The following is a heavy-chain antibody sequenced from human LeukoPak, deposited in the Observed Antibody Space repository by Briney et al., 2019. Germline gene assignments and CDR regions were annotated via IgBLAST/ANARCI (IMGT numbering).Heavy chain of an antibody. CDR2: ISSTGTVI. V-gene: IGHV3-11*04. CDR1: QFPFNDYY. CDR3: TSSRYLYYFHF. D-gene: IGHD2-15*01. J-gene: IGHJ4*02. Sequence: GGSLRLSCAASQFPFNDYYMNWIRQAPGKGLEWISYISSTGTVIHYADSVKGRFTISRDSAKTSLYLQMNSLRAEDTAVYYCTSSRYLYYFHFWGQGTQVTVSS.